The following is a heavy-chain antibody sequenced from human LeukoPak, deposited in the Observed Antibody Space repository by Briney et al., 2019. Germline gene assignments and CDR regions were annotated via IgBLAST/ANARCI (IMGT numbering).Heavy chain of an antibody. CDR1: GGSISSYY. V-gene: IGHV4-59*08. CDR3: ARHNSGWSLGHPNWFDP. J-gene: IGHJ5*02. Sequence: SETLSLTCTVSGGSISSYYWSWIRQPPGKGLEWIGYIYYSGSTNYNPSLKSRVTISVDTSKNQFSLKLSSVTAADTAVYFCARHNSGWSLGHPNWFDPWGQGTLVTVYS. CDR2: IYYSGST. D-gene: IGHD6-19*01.